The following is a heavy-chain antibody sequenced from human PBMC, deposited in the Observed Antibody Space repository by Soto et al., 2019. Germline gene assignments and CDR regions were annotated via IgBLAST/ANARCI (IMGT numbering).Heavy chain of an antibody. CDR2: ITSSSSYI. V-gene: IGHV3-21*01. CDR3: ARDSLQWLVANYWYFDL. D-gene: IGHD6-19*01. J-gene: IGHJ2*01. CDR1: GFTFSSYS. Sequence: GGSLRLSCAASGFTFSSYSMNWVRQAPGKGLEWVSSITSSSSYIYYADSVKGRFAISRDNAENSLYLQMNSLRVEDTAVYYCARDSLQWLVANYWYFDLWGRGTLVTVSS.